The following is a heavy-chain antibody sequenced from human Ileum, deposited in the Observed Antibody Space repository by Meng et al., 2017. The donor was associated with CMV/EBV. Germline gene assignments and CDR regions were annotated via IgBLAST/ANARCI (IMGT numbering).Heavy chain of an antibody. CDR3: ARGSSSWAFDY. Sequence: VLLHGWGPGRVKLSETLSLTCTVSGGSISGYYWSWIRQPATKGLERIGRVYSSGSTDYNPSLQSRVTMSVDTSKNQFSLKLSSVTAADTAVYYCARGSSSWAFDYWGQGTLVTVSS. CDR1: GGSISGYY. D-gene: IGHD2-2*01. J-gene: IGHJ4*02. V-gene: IGHV4-4*07. CDR2: VYSSGST.